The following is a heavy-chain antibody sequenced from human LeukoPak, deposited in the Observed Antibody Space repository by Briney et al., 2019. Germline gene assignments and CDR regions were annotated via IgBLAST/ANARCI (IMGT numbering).Heavy chain of an antibody. D-gene: IGHD6-13*01. CDR1: RFTFTDYW. V-gene: IGHV3-7*01. CDR3: ARGRGSWYGVYFDY. Sequence: PGGSLRLSCAASRFTFTDYWMSWVRQVPGKGLEWVANIKRDGSEKYYVDSVKGRFTISRDNAKNSLYLQMNSLRTEDTAVYYCARGRGSWYGVYFDYWAREPWSPSPQ. J-gene: IGHJ4*02. CDR2: IKRDGSEK.